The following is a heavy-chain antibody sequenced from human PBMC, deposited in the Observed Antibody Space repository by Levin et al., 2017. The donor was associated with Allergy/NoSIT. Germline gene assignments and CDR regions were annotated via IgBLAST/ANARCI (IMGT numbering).Heavy chain of an antibody. D-gene: IGHD1-26*01. V-gene: IGHV3-11*01. CDR3: ARVRGSYSNDY. CDR1: GFTFSDYY. Sequence: GGSLRLSCAASGFTFSDYYMSWIRQAPGEGLEWFSYISSSGSTIYYADSVKGRFTISRDNAKNSLYLQMNSLRAEDTAVYYCARVRGSYSNDYWGQGTLVTVSS. CDR2: ISSSGSTI. J-gene: IGHJ4*02.